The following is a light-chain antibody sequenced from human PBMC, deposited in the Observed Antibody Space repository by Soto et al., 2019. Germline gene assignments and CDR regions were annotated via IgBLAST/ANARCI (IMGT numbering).Light chain of an antibody. Sequence: DIQLTQYPSSLSASVGDRVTITCKASQDISNYLNWYQQKPGKAPKLLIYDASNLETGVPSRFSGSGSGTDFTFTISSLQPEDIATYYCQQYDNLPLYTFGQGTKVDIK. CDR2: DAS. CDR3: QQYDNLPLYT. CDR1: QDISNY. V-gene: IGKV1-33*01. J-gene: IGKJ2*01.